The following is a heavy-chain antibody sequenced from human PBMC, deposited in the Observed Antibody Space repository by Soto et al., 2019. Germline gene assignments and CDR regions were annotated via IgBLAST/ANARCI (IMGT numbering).Heavy chain of an antibody. D-gene: IGHD3-10*01. J-gene: IGHJ4*02. CDR2: IYWDDDK. Sequence: QITLKESGPTLVRPTQTLTLTCTFSGFSLTTSGVGVGWIRQPPGKALEWLAVIYWDDDKRYSSSLKSRLTITTDTYKNQVVLTMTKLAPVDTATYYCAHHPYHGLGSYSFDYWGQGTLVTVSS. CDR1: GFSLTTSGVG. V-gene: IGHV2-5*02. CDR3: AHHPYHGLGSYSFDY.